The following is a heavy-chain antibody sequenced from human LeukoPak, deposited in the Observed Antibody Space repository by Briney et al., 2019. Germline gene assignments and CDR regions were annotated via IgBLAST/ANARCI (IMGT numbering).Heavy chain of an antibody. J-gene: IGHJ4*02. CDR2: IYHSGST. CDR3: AREGGYSFGYAFDS. CDR1: GGSISSGGYS. Sequence: PSETLSLTCAVSGGSISSGGYSWSWIRQSPGKGLEWIGYIYHSGSTYYNPSLKSRVTISVDTSKNQFSLKLSSVTAADTALYYCAREGGYSFGYAFDSWGQGTLVTVSS. V-gene: IGHV4-30-2*06. D-gene: IGHD5-18*01.